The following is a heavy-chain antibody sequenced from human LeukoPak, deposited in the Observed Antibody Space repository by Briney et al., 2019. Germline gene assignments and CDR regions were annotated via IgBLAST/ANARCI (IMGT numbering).Heavy chain of an antibody. Sequence: PGGSLRLSCAASGFTFSSNWMSWVRQAPGKGLEWVANIKQDGSEKYYVDSVKGRFTISRDNAKNSLYLQMNSLRAEDTAVYYCAREGGGPLDPWGQGTLVTVPS. CDR3: AREGGGPLDP. V-gene: IGHV3-7*01. CDR2: IKQDGSEK. J-gene: IGHJ5*02. D-gene: IGHD3-16*01. CDR1: GFTFSSNW.